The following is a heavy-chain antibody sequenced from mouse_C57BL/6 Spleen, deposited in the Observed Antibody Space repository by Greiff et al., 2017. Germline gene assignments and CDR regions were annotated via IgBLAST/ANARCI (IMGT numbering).Heavy chain of an antibody. CDR3: ANDYDVQGYFDV. D-gene: IGHD2-4*01. V-gene: IGHV1-81*01. Sequence: VQLQQSGAELARPGASVKLSCKASGYTFTSYGISWVKQRTGQGLEWIGEIYPRSGNTYYNEKFKGKATLTADKSSSTAYMELRSLTSEDSAVYFCANDYDVQGYFDVWGTGTTVTVSS. CDR2: IYPRSGNT. J-gene: IGHJ1*03. CDR1: GYTFTSYG.